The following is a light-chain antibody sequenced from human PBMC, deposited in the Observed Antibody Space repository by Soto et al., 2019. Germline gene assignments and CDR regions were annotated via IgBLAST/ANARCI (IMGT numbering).Light chain of an antibody. J-gene: IGKJ3*01. CDR2: GAS. CDR1: ETVAGSY. V-gene: IGKV3-20*01. CDR3: QQYGSSQFT. Sequence: EIVLTQSPGTLSLSPGERATLSCRASETVAGSYLAWYQQKPGQAPRLLIHGASTRATGIADRFSGSGSGTDFTLTISRVEPDDFAVYYCQQYGSSQFTFGPGTKVNIK.